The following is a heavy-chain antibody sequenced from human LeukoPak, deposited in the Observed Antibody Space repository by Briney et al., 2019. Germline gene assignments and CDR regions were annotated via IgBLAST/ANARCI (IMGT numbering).Heavy chain of an antibody. CDR1: GGSFSGYY. CDR2: INHSGST. D-gene: IGHD3-3*01. CDR3: ALYDFWSGYSTY. V-gene: IGHV4-34*01. Sequence: SETLSLTCAVYGGSFSGYYWSWIRQPPGKGLEWIGEINHSGSTNYNPSLKSRVTISVDTSKNQLSLKLSSVTAADTAVYYCALYDFWSGYSTYWGQGTLVIVSS. J-gene: IGHJ4*02.